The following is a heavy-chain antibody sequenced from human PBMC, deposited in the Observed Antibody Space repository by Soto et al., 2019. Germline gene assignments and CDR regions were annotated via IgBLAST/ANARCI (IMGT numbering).Heavy chain of an antibody. J-gene: IGHJ4*02. CDR2: INESGST. D-gene: IGHD1-1*01. CDR1: GQSFSGHS. V-gene: IGHV4-34*01. Sequence: QVQLQQWGAGLVKPSETLSLSCAVYGQSFSGHSWAWIRQPPGKGLEWIGEINESGSTYYNPSLKSRVTLSTDTSKTQFSLKLSSVSAADTAAYFCARGSGIVALPGELEDVNYDYWGQGTLVNVSS. CDR3: ARGSGIVALPGELEDVNYDY.